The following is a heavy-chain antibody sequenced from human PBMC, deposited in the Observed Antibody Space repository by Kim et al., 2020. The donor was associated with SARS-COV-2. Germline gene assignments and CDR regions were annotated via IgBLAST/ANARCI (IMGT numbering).Heavy chain of an antibody. CDR3: ARERYYDSSGTFDY. V-gene: IGHV4-59*12. CDR1: GGSISSYY. CDR2: IYYSGST. D-gene: IGHD3-22*01. Sequence: SETLSLTCTVSGGSISSYYWSWIRQPPGKGLEWIGYIYYSGSTNYNPSLKSRVTISVDTSKNQFSLKLSSVTAADTAVYYCARERYYDSSGTFDYWGQGTLVTVSS. J-gene: IGHJ4*02.